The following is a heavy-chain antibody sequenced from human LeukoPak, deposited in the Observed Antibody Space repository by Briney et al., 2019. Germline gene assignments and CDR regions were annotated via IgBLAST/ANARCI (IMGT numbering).Heavy chain of an antibody. CDR2: IDHTGST. Sequence: SETLSLTCSVAGDSISIHYWSWIRQPPGKGLEWIGYIDHTGSTNYNPSLNSRVTISRDTSKNHFSLELSSVTAADTAVYYCASYSGYDSLFDYWGQGTLVTVSS. D-gene: IGHD5-12*01. CDR3: ASYSGYDSLFDY. J-gene: IGHJ4*02. V-gene: IGHV4-59*11. CDR1: GDSISIHY.